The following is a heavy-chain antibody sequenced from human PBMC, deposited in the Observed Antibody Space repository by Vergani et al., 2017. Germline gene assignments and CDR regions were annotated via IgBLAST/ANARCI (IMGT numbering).Heavy chain of an antibody. D-gene: IGHD4-23*01. V-gene: IGHV1-2*02. CDR3: ARASAMRSGGNSY. CDR1: GYTFNDYY. J-gene: IGHJ4*02. Sequence: QVQLVQSGAEVRKPGASVKVSCRTSGYTFNDYYIHWIRKAPGQGLQWMGWISPSTGDTNYAQNFQGRVTMTTDTSTSTAYMELRSLRSDDTAVYYCARASAMRSGGNSYWGQGTLVTVSS. CDR2: ISPSTGDT.